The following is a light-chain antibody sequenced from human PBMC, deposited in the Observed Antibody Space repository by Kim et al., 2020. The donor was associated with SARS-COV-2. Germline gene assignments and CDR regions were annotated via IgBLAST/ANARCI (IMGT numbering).Light chain of an antibody. CDR3: ETWDSHTRV. V-gene: IGLV4-60*03. CDR1: SGHSSNI. J-gene: IGLJ3*02. Sequence: SAKLTCSLSSGHSSNIIAWHQQQPGKAPQYLMKLERSGNYNKGSGVPDRFSGSSSGADRYLTLSNLQSEDEADYYCETWDSHTRVFGGGTQLTVL. CDR2: LERSGNY.